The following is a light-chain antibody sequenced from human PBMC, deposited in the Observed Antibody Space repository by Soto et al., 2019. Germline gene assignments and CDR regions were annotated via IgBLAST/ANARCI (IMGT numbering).Light chain of an antibody. J-gene: IGKJ4*01. Sequence: DIVMTHSPATLSESPGERVTLSCRASQYISSNLTWYQQKPGQPPRLLIYDATSRATGIPSRFSGSGSGTDFTLTIISLQSEDFAVYFCQQYPDWPPLTFGGGNKVELK. CDR3: QQYPDWPPLT. CDR1: QYISSN. CDR2: DAT. V-gene: IGKV3D-15*01.